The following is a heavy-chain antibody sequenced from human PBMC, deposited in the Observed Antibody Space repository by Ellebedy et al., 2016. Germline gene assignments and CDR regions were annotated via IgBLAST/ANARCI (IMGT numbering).Heavy chain of an antibody. CDR1: GFTFSSYS. V-gene: IGHV3-48*02. CDR3: ARDGRGCSGGSCYSYYYGMDV. Sequence: GGSLRLSCAASGFTFSSYSMNWVRQAPGKGLEWVSYISSSSSTIYYADSVKGRFTISRDNAKNSLYLQMNSLRDEDTAVYYCARDGRGCSGGSCYSYYYGMDVWGQGTTVTVSS. CDR2: ISSSSSTI. D-gene: IGHD2-15*01. J-gene: IGHJ6*02.